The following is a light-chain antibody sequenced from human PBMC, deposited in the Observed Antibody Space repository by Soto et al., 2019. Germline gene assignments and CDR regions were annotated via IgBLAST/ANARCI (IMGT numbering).Light chain of an antibody. CDR1: QSVSSN. Sequence: EIVMTQSPASLSVSPGERATLSCRASQSVSSNLAWYQQKPGQAPRLLIYGASTRATGIPARFSGSGSGTEFTLTISSLQSEDFAVYYCQQYNNWPRTFGQGTTGDI. CDR2: GAS. V-gene: IGKV3-15*01. J-gene: IGKJ1*01. CDR3: QQYNNWPRT.